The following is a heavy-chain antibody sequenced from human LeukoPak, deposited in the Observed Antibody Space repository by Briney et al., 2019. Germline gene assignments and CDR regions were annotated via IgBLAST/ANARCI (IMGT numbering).Heavy chain of an antibody. J-gene: IGHJ4*02. V-gene: IGHV1-18*01. CDR2: ISAYNGNT. D-gene: IGHD3-10*01. CDR1: GYTFTSYG. CDR3: ARGPSMVRVRVGYYFDY. Sequence: GASVKVSCKASGYTFTSYGISWVRQAPGQGLEWMGWISAYNGNTNYAQKLQGRVTMTTDTSTSTACMELRSLRSEDTAVYYCARGPSMVRVRVGYYFDYWGQGTLVTVSS.